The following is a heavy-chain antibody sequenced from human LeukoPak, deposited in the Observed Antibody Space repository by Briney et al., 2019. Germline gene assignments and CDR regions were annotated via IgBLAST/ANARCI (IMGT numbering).Heavy chain of an antibody. CDR2: IIPIFGTA. V-gene: IGHV1-69*05. J-gene: IGHJ4*02. CDR1: GGTFSSYA. D-gene: IGHD3-22*01. CDR3: ARDDSSGYLADY. Sequence: GASVKVSCKASGGTFSSYAISWVRQAPGQGLEWMGRIIPIFGTANYAQKFQGRVTITTDESTSTAYMELSSLRPEDTAVYYCARDDSSGYLADYWGQGTLVTVSS.